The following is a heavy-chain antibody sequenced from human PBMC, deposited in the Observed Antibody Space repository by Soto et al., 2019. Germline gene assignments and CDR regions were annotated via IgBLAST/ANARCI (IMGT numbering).Heavy chain of an antibody. CDR1: GFPFSPYT. CDR3: ARGGGFCGGDCYKGGIDY. V-gene: IGHV3-30*09. Sequence: QVQLVESGGGVVQPGRSLRLSCTASGFPFSPYTMHWVRQAPGKGLEWVTVISYDGSNEYYADSVKGRFDISRDNSKNTLYLHMNSLRPEDTAMYYCARGGGFCGGDCYKGGIDYWGQGTLVTVSS. J-gene: IGHJ4*02. D-gene: IGHD2-21*02. CDR2: ISYDGSNE.